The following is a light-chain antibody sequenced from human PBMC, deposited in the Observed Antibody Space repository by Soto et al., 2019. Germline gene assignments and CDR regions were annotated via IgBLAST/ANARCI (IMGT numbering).Light chain of an antibody. Sequence: VMTQSPLSLPVTPGEPASISCRSSQSLLHRNGYNYLDWYLQKPGQSPQLLIYLGSNRASGVPDRLSGSGSGTDFTLKISRVEAEDVGVYYCMQALQAFTFGGGTKVEIK. CDR2: LGS. J-gene: IGKJ4*01. V-gene: IGKV2-28*01. CDR3: MQALQAFT. CDR1: QSLLHRNGYNY.